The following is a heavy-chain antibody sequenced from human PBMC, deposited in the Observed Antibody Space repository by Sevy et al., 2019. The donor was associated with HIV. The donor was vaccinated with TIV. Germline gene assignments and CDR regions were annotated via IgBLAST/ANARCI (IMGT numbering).Heavy chain of an antibody. D-gene: IGHD6-19*01. V-gene: IGHV2-5*01. CDR1: GFSFNTAGVG. CDR3: AHRSYTSGWYKVHFDP. CDR2: IHWNDDK. J-gene: IGHJ5*02. Sequence: SGPTLVKPTQTLTLTCTFSGFSFNTAGVGVGWIRQPPGKALEWLALIHWNDDKYYNPSLSSRLTITKDTSENEVVLTMANMGPDDTATYFCAHRSYTSGWYKVHFDPWGQGTLVTVSS.